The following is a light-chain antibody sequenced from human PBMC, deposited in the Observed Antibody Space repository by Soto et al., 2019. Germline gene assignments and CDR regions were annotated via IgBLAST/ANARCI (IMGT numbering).Light chain of an antibody. J-gene: IGKJ1*01. CDR2: DAS. Sequence: EIVMTQSPATLSVSPWERATLSCRASLSVSRNLAWYQQKPGQAPRLLIFDASTRATGIPARFSGSGSGTEFTLTITSLQSEDFAVYYCQQYNAGPRTFGQGTKVDIK. CDR3: QQYNAGPRT. CDR1: LSVSRN. V-gene: IGKV3-15*01.